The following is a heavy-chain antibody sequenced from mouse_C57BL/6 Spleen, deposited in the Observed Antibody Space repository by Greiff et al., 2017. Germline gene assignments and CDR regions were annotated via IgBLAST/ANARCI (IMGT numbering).Heavy chain of an antibody. J-gene: IGHJ2*01. CDR2: INYDGSST. Sequence: EVMLVESEGGLVQPGSSMKLSCTASGFTFSDYYMAWVRQVPEKGLEWVANINYDGSSTYYLDSLKSRFIISRDTAKNILYLQLSSLKSEDTATYYCARVAGYYYSSHYFDYWGQGTTLTVSS. CDR1: GFTFSDYY. V-gene: IGHV5-16*01. D-gene: IGHD2-5*01. CDR3: ARVAGYYYSSHYFDY.